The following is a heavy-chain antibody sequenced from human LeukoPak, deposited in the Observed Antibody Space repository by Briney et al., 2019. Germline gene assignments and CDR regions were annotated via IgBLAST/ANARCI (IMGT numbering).Heavy chain of an antibody. CDR1: GYTFTGYY. J-gene: IGHJ5*02. D-gene: IGHD2-2*01. V-gene: IGHV1-2*02. CDR2: INPNSGGT. Sequence: ASVKVSCKASGYTFTGYYMHWVRQAPGQRLEWMGWINPNSGGTNYAQKFQGRVTMTRDTSISTAYMELSRLRSDDTAVYYCARDLGYYSSTSCYPWFDPWGQGTLVTVSS. CDR3: ARDLGYYSSTSCYPWFDP.